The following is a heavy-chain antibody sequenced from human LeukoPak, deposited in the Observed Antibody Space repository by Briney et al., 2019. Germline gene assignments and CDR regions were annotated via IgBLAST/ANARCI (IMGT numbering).Heavy chain of an antibody. CDR2: FDPEDGET. CDR1: GYTLTELS. Sequence: AASVKVSCKVSGYTLTELSMHWVRQAPGKGLEWMGGFDPEDGETIYAQKFQGRVTMTEDTSTDTAYMELSSLRSEDTAVYYCATDPYSYGPLDYWGQGTLVTVSS. V-gene: IGHV1-24*01. D-gene: IGHD5-18*01. J-gene: IGHJ4*02. CDR3: ATDPYSYGPLDY.